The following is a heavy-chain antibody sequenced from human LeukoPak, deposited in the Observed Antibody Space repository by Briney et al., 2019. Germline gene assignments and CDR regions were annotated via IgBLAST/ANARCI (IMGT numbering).Heavy chain of an antibody. CDR1: GGSISIYY. V-gene: IGHV4-59*01. Sequence: SETLSLTCIVSGGSISIYYWNWIRQPPGKGLEWLGYIYNSGSTDYNPSLKRRVTISADTSKNQFSLKLTSVTAADTAVYYCARDRELGSWGQGILVTVSS. CDR2: IYNSGST. CDR3: ARDRELGS. D-gene: IGHD3-16*01. J-gene: IGHJ5*02.